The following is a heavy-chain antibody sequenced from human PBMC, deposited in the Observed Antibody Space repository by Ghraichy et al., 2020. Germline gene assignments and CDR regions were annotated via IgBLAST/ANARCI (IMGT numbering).Heavy chain of an antibody. D-gene: IGHD3-22*01. Sequence: GGSLRLSCVASGFTFDDYAMHWVRQAPGKSLEWVSLISGDGGSTYYADSVKGRFTISRDNSKNSLYLQMNSLRTEDTALYYCAKDIGGRYYDASGYYPIYWGQGTLVTVSS. CDR3: AKDIGGRYYDASGYYPIY. V-gene: IGHV3-43*02. J-gene: IGHJ4*02. CDR2: ISGDGGST. CDR1: GFTFDDYA.